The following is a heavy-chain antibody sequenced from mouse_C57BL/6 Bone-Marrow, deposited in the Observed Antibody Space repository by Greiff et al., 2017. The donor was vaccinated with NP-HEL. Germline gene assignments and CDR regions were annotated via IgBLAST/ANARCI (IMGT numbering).Heavy chain of an antibody. CDR3: ARWSDDGYYLY. V-gene: IGHV1-80*01. CDR1: GYAFSSYW. D-gene: IGHD2-3*01. Sequence: QVQLQQSGAELVKPGASVKISCKASGYAFSSYWMNWVKQRPGKGLEWIGQIYPGDGDTNYNGKFKGEATLTADKSSSTAYMQLSSLTSEDSAVYFCARWSDDGYYLYWGQGTTLTVSS. J-gene: IGHJ2*01. CDR2: IYPGDGDT.